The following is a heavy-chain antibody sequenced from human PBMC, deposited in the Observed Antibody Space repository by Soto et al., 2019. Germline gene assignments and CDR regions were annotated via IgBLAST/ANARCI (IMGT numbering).Heavy chain of an antibody. CDR1: GFTFSNYG. CDR3: AKVTGYCSSSSCRRDYYYYYGMDV. CDR2: ISNDGSDK. Sequence: PGGSLRLSCAASGFTFSNYGMHWVRQAPGKGLEWVAVISNDGSDKYYADSVKGRSSISRDNSKNTLYLQMNSLRAEDTAVYYCAKVTGYCSSSSCRRDYYYYYGMDVWGQGTTVTVSS. J-gene: IGHJ6*02. D-gene: IGHD2-2*01. V-gene: IGHV3-30*18.